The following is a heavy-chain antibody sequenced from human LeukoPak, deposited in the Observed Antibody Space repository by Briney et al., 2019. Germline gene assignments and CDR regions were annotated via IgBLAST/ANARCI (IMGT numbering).Heavy chain of an antibody. CDR1: GFTISSNY. D-gene: IGHD5-12*01. CDR3: ARVSGYSGYDTLDY. V-gene: IGHV3-66*01. CDR2: ISTGGTT. J-gene: IGHJ4*02. Sequence: GGSLRLSCAASGFTISSNYMNWVRQAPGKGLEWVSVISTGGTTYYVNSVQGRFTISRDYSKNTLYLEMNNLRAEDTAVYYCARVSGYSGYDTLDYWGQGTLVTVS.